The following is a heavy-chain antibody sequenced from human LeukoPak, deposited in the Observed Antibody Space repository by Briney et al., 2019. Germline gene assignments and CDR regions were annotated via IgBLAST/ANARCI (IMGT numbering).Heavy chain of an antibody. CDR3: AKRGSLWDLDY. J-gene: IGHJ4*02. D-gene: IGHD1-26*01. V-gene: IGHV3-33*06. CDR1: GFTFSSYA. CDR2: IRYDGSNK. Sequence: PGTSLRLSCVASGFTFSSYAMHWVRQAPGKGLEGVAVIRYDGSNKKYADSVKGRFTISRDNSKNTLYLQMNSLSPEDTAVYYCAKRGSLWDLDYWGQGTLVTVSS.